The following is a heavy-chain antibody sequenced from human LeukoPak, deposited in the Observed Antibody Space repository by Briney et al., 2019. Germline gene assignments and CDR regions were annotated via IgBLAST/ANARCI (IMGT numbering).Heavy chain of an antibody. Sequence: GASVTVSFKASGGTFSSYAISWVRQAPGQGLEWMGRIIPILGIANYAQKFQGRVTITADKSTSTAYMELSSLRSEDTAVYYCARERVTMINRAFDIWGQGTMVTVSS. V-gene: IGHV1-69*04. D-gene: IGHD3-22*01. J-gene: IGHJ3*02. CDR1: GGTFSSYA. CDR2: IIPILGIA. CDR3: ARERVTMINRAFDI.